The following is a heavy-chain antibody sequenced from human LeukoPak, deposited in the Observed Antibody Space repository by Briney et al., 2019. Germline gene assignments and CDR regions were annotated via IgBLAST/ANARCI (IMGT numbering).Heavy chain of an antibody. Sequence: GGSLRLSCAASGFTFSSYGMHWVRQAPGKGLEWVAVISYDGSNKYYADSVKGRFTISRDNSKNTLYLQMNSLRAEDTAVYYCAKDPYYDSSGYYYLVGYFDYWGQGTLVTVSS. V-gene: IGHV3-30*18. CDR3: AKDPYYDSSGYYYLVGYFDY. J-gene: IGHJ4*02. CDR2: ISYDGSNK. CDR1: GFTFSSYG. D-gene: IGHD3-22*01.